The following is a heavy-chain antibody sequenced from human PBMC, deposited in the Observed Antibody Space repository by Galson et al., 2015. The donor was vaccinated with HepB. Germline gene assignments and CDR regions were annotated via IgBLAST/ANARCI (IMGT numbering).Heavy chain of an antibody. D-gene: IGHD5-18*01. V-gene: IGHV5-51*03. J-gene: IGHJ6*01. CDR2: IHPADFDT. CDR3: ARSGYSYGLYGMDV. CDR1: GYTITSHW. Sequence: QSGAEVKKPGESLKISCKASGYTITSHWIGWVRQMPGKGLEWMGVIHPADFDTRYSPSFQGQVTISADKSISTAYLQWSSLKASDTAMYYCARSGYSYGLYGMDVWGHGTVVTVSS.